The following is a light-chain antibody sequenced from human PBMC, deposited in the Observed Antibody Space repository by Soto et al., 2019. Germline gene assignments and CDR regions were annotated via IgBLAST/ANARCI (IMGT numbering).Light chain of an antibody. CDR3: IQALQTLFT. J-gene: IGKJ3*01. CDR2: LGS. V-gene: IGKV2-28*01. Sequence: DIVMTQSPLSLPVTPGEPASISCRSSQSLLHSNGYNYLDWYLQKPGQSPQLLIYLGSNRYSGAPARFSGSGSGTDFTLKISRVEAEEVGVYYCIQALQTLFTFGPGTKVDIK. CDR1: QSLLHSNGYNY.